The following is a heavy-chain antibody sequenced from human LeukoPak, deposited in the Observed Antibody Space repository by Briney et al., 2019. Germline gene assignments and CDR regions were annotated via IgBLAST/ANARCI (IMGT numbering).Heavy chain of an antibody. CDR1: GFTFNRYA. Sequence: GGPLTLLCTVWGFTFNRYAMRGVRQAPGKGLEGVSDNSGNWCNTYYANSVKGRFTTSRDNSKNTLYLQMNRLRADDTAVYYCAKAVSVRASTQQFGYYYYGMDVWGQGTTVTVSS. V-gene: IGHV3-23*01. J-gene: IGHJ6*02. D-gene: IGHD4/OR15-4a*01. CDR3: AKAVSVRASTQQFGYYYYGMDV. CDR2: NSGNWCNT.